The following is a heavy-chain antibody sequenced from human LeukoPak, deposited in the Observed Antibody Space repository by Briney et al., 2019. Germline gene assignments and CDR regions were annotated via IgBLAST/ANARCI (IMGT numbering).Heavy chain of an antibody. Sequence: PGGSLRLSCAASGFTFDDYAMHWVRQAPGKGLEWVSGISWNSGSIGYADSVKGRFTISRDNAKNSLYLQMNSLRAEDTALYYCAKDNMVRGGFDYWGQGTLVTVSS. D-gene: IGHD3-10*01. V-gene: IGHV3-9*01. J-gene: IGHJ4*02. CDR3: AKDNMVRGGFDY. CDR2: ISWNSGSI. CDR1: GFTFDDYA.